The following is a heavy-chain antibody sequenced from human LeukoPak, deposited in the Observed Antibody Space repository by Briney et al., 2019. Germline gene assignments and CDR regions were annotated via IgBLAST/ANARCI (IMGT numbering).Heavy chain of an antibody. CDR3: ARIRGYYDSSGPTFDP. CDR1: GGSIRSYY. CDR2: IYYSGST. D-gene: IGHD3-22*01. Sequence: PSETLSLTCTVSGGSIRSYYWSWVRQPPGKGLEWVGYIYYSGSTNYNPSLESRVTISVDTSKKQFSLKRSSVTAADTAVYYCARIRGYYDSSGPTFDPWGQGTLVTVSS. V-gene: IGHV4-59*08. J-gene: IGHJ5*02.